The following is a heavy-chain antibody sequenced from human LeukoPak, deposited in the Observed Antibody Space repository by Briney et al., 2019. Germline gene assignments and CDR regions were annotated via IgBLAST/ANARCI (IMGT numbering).Heavy chain of an antibody. CDR3: ARGKTSQNIVTRKTYNWFDP. J-gene: IGHJ5*02. Sequence: LSLTCAVYGGSFSGYYWSWIRQPPGKGLEWVSYISSSSSTIYYADSVKGRFTISRDNAKNSLYLQMKSLRAEDTAVYYCARGKTSQNIVTRKTYNWFDPWGQGTLVTVSS. D-gene: IGHD2/OR15-2a*01. CDR1: GGSFSGYY. CDR2: ISSSSSTI. V-gene: IGHV3-11*04.